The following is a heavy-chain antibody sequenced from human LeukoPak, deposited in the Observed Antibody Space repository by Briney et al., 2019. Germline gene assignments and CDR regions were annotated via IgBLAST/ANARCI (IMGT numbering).Heavy chain of an antibody. V-gene: IGHV1-2*02. Sequence: ASVKVSCKASGYTFTGYYMHWVRQAPGQGLEWMGWINPNSGGTNYAQKFQGRVTMTRDTSISTAYMELSRLRSDDTAVDYCTRWYGSSSSWVGPLYYFDYWGQGTLVTVSS. CDR1: GYTFTGYY. CDR2: INPNSGGT. CDR3: TRWYGSSSSWVGPLYYFDY. D-gene: IGHD6-6*01. J-gene: IGHJ4*02.